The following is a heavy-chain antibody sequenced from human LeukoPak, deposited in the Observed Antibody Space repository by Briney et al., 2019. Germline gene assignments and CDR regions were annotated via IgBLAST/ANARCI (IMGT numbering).Heavy chain of an antibody. D-gene: IGHD6-13*01. J-gene: IGHJ5*02. CDR2: INPNSGGT. CDR1: GYTFTGYY. CDR3: ARARQQLVMNWFDP. V-gene: IGHV1-2*02. Sequence: ASVKVSCKASGYTFTGYYMHWVRQAPGQGLEWMGWINPNSGGTNYAQKFQGRVTMTRDTSISTAYMELGRLRSDDTAVYYCARARQQLVMNWFDPWGQGTLVTVSS.